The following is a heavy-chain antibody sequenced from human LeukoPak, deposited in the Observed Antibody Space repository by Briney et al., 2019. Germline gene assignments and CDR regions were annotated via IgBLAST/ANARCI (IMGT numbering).Heavy chain of an antibody. J-gene: IGHJ4*02. V-gene: IGHV3-30*02. Sequence: GGSLRLSCAASGFTFSSYEMNWVRQAPGKGLEWVAFIRYDGSNKYYADSVKGRFTISRDNSKNTLYLQMNSLRAEDTAVYYCAKGDGSYSDYWGQGTLVTVSS. D-gene: IGHD1-26*01. CDR2: IRYDGSNK. CDR3: AKGDGSYSDY. CDR1: GFTFSSYE.